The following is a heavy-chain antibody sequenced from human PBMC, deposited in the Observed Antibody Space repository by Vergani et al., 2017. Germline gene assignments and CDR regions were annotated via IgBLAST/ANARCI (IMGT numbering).Heavy chain of an antibody. J-gene: IGHJ6*03. CDR3: AKDLSYSSSYYYYMDV. D-gene: IGHD6-6*01. V-gene: IGHV3-23*01. CDR1: GFTFSSYA. CDR2: ISGSGGNT. Sequence: EVQLLESGGNLIQPGGSLRLSCGASGFTFSSYAMTWVRLAPGKGLQWVSAISGSGGNTYYADSVKGRFTISRDNSKNTLYLQMNSLRAEDTAVYYCAKDLSYSSSYYYYMDVWGKGTTVTVSS.